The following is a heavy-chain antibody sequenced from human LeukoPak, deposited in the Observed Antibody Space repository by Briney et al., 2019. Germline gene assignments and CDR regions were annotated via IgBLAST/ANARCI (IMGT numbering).Heavy chain of an antibody. Sequence: AGGSLRLSCAGSGFRFSDHYIDWVRQAPGKGPEWVGRTRNKASSDATEYAASVKGRFSISRDDSKNLLFLQMNSLRTEDTAVYYCASGYYYDSSALGSFDYWGQGTLVTVSS. V-gene: IGHV3-72*01. CDR3: ASGYYYDSSALGSFDY. J-gene: IGHJ4*02. CDR1: GFRFSDHY. D-gene: IGHD3-22*01. CDR2: TRNKASSDAT.